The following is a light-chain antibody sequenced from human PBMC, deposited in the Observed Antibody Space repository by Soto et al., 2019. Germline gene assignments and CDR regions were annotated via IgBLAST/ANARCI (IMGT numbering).Light chain of an antibody. J-gene: IGLJ3*02. CDR2: LNSDGSH. CDR1: SGHSSYT. Sequence: QPVLTQSPSASASLGASVKLTCTLSSGHSSYTIAWHQQQTEKGARYLMTLNSDGSHSKGDGIPDRFSGSSSGAERYLSISSLQSEDEADYYCQTLGTGIEVFGGGIKLTVL. CDR3: QTLGTGIEV. V-gene: IGLV4-69*01.